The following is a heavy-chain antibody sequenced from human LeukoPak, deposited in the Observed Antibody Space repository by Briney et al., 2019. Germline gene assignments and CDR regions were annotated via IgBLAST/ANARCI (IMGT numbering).Heavy chain of an antibody. D-gene: IGHD6-13*01. CDR1: GFTFSNYW. CDR2: INSDGINT. J-gene: IGHJ4*02. Sequence: GGSLRLSCAASGFTFSNYWMHWVRQAPGKGLVWVSRINSDGINTSYADSVKGRFTISRDNAKNTLYLQMNSLRAEDTAVYYCARVGSSSNPYWGQGTLVTVSS. CDR3: ARVGSSSNPY. V-gene: IGHV3-74*01.